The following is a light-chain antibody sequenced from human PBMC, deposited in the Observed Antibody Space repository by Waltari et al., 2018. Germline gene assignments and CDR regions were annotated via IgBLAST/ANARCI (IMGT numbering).Light chain of an antibody. J-gene: IGLJ1*01. V-gene: IGLV2-8*01. CDR2: EVS. CDR3: SSDAVSNNFYD. Sequence: QSALTQPPSASGSPGQSVPISCTGTGSGGLFSWYQPLPGKAPKLLIYEVSKRPSGVPDRFSGSKSGNTASLTVSGLQAEDEGDYYCSSDAVSNNFYDFGSGTKVTVL. CDR1: GSGGL.